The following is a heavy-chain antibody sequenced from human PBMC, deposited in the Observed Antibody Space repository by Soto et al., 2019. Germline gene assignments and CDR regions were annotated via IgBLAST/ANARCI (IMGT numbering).Heavy chain of an antibody. V-gene: IGHV3-30*18. J-gene: IGHJ4*02. CDR3: AKDRGPRRQWLIGPFDY. CDR2: ISYDGTKT. Sequence: QVQLVESGGGVVQPGRSLRVSCAASGFTFSIYAMHWVRQAPGTGLEWVAVISYDGTKTYYADSVKGRFTISRDNSKNAVYLQINSLSDQDTAVYYCAKDRGPRRQWLIGPFDYWGQGTLVTVSP. D-gene: IGHD6-19*01. CDR1: GFTFSIYA.